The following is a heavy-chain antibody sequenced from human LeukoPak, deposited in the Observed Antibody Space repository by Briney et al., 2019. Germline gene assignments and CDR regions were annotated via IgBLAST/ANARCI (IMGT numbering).Heavy chain of an antibody. CDR3: AREGGDYNFDY. CDR1: GGSISSYY. V-gene: IGHV4-59*01. CDR2: IYYSGST. D-gene: IGHD4-17*01. J-gene: IGHJ4*02. Sequence: SETLSLTCTVSGGSISSYYWSWIRQPPGKGLEWIGYIYYSGSTNYNPSLKSRVTISVDTSKNQFSLKLSSVTAADTAVYYCAREGGDYNFDYWGQGTLVTASS.